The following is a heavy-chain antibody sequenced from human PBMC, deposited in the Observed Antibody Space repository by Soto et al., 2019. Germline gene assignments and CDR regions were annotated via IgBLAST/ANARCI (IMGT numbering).Heavy chain of an antibody. Sequence: ASVKVSCKASGYTFTSYAMHWVRQAPGQRLEWMGWINAGNGNTKYSQKFQGRVTITRDTSASTAYMELSSLRSEDTAVYYCARDNSRDGGNPNFDYWGHGTLVTVSS. D-gene: IGHD2-15*01. CDR1: GYTFTSYA. J-gene: IGHJ4*01. CDR2: INAGNGNT. CDR3: ARDNSRDGGNPNFDY. V-gene: IGHV1-3*01.